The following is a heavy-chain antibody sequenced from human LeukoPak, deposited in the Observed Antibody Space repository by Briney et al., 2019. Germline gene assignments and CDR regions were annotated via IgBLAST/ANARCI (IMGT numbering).Heavy chain of an antibody. CDR2: ISGSGDST. CDR3: AKEWSSTWYWLDY. Sequence: GGSLRLSCAASGFTFSDYYMSWIRQAPGKGLEWVSGISGSGDSTYYADSVKGRFTISRDNSKNTLYLQMNSLRAEDTAVYYCAKEWSSTWYWLDYWGQGTLVTVSS. CDR1: GFTFSDYY. J-gene: IGHJ4*02. V-gene: IGHV3-23*01. D-gene: IGHD6-13*01.